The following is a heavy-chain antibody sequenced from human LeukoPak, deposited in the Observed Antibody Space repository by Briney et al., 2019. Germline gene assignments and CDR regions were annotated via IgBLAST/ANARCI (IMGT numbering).Heavy chain of an antibody. Sequence: GGSLRLPCAASGFTFSTYNMNWVRQAPGKGLEWVSSITSDSRYMYYADSVEGRFTISRDNAKNSLYLQMNSLRAEDTAVYYCARDGGGSDYWGQGTLVTVSS. D-gene: IGHD3-3*01. CDR3: ARDGGGSDY. J-gene: IGHJ4*02. CDR1: GFTFSTYN. V-gene: IGHV3-21*01. CDR2: ITSDSRYM.